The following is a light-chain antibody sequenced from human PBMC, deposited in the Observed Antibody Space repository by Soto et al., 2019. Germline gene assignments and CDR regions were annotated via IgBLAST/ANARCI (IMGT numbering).Light chain of an antibody. Sequence: DIVMTQSPLSLPVTPGEPASISSRSSRSVLHSNGYNYLDWYMQKXGQSPQXXSYLGSNRASGVPDRFSGSGSGTDFTLKISRVEAEDVAVYYCMQALQTPWTFGQGTKVDIK. J-gene: IGKJ1*01. CDR3: MQALQTPWT. V-gene: IGKV2-28*01. CDR2: LGS. CDR1: RSVLHSNGYNY.